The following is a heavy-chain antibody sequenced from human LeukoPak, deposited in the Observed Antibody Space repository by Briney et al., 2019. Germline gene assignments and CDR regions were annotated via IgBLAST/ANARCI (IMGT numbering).Heavy chain of an antibody. CDR2: IIPIFGTA. CDR3: ARDRNYDILTGQLRGIHYYYYMDV. V-gene: IGHV1-69*01. J-gene: IGHJ6*03. D-gene: IGHD3-9*01. Sequence: ASVKVSCKASGGTFSSYAISWVRQAPGQGLEWMGGIIPIFGTANYAQKFQGRVTITADESTSTAYMELSSLRSEDTAVYYCARDRNYDILTGQLRGIHYYYYMDVWGKGTTVTISS. CDR1: GGTFSSYA.